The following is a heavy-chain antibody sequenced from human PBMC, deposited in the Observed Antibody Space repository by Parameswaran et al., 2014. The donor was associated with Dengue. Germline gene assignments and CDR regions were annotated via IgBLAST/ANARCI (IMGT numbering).Heavy chain of an antibody. CDR3: ARHIAVAGYYYYYYGMDV. J-gene: IGHJ6*02. V-gene: IGHV4-59*08. CDR2: IYYSGST. CDR1: GGSISSYY. D-gene: IGHD6-19*01. Sequence: GSLRLSCTVSGGSISSYYWSWIRQPPGKGLEWIGYIYYSGSTNYNPSLKSRVTISVDTSKNQFSLKLSSVTAADTAVYYCARHIAVAGYYYYYYGMDVWGQGTTVTVSS.